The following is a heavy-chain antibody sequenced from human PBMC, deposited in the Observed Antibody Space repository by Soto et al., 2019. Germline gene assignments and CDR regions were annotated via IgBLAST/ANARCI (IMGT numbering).Heavy chain of an antibody. V-gene: IGHV3-30-3*01. CDR2: ISYDGSNK. J-gene: IGHJ4*02. D-gene: IGHD3-22*01. Sequence: PGGSLRLSCAASGFTFSSYAMHWVRQAPGKWLEWVAVISYDGSNKYYADSVKGRFTISRDNSKNTLYLQMNSLRAEDTAVYYCARDGLPRITMIVVVIPVPHFDYWGQGXLVTVSS. CDR3: ARDGLPRITMIVVVIPVPHFDY. CDR1: GFTFSSYA.